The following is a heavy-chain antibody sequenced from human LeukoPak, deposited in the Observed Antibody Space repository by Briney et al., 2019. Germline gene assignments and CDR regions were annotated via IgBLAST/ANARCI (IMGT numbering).Heavy chain of an antibody. V-gene: IGHV3-9*01. CDR2: TSWNSGSI. Sequence: GGSLRLSCAASGFTFDDYAMHWVRQAPGKGLEWVSGTSWNSGSIGYADSVKGRFTISRDNAKNSLYLQMNSLRAEDTALYYCAKDIRQMGAFDIWGQGTMVTVSS. CDR3: AKDIRQMGAFDI. D-gene: IGHD5-24*01. J-gene: IGHJ3*02. CDR1: GFTFDDYA.